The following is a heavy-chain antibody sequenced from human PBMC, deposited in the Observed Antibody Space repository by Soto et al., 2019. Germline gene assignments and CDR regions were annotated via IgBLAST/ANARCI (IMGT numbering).Heavy chain of an antibody. J-gene: IGHJ5*02. CDR2: IYYSGST. CDR1: GGSISRGAYY. D-gene: IGHD3-22*01. Sequence: SETLSLPCTVSGGSISRGAYYWSWLRQHPGKGLEWIGYIYYSGSTYYNPSLKSRVTISVDTSKNQFSLKLSSVTAADTAVYYCARDGYYYDSSGYSNWFDPWGQGTLVTVS. V-gene: IGHV4-31*03. CDR3: ARDGYYYDSSGYSNWFDP.